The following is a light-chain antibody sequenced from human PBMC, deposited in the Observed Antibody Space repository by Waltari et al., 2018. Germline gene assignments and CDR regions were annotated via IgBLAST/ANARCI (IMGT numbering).Light chain of an antibody. CDR2: EVS. V-gene: IGLV2-14*01. Sequence: QSALTQPASVSGSPGQSITIPCSGTSSDIGAFKNVSWYQQHPGKAPKLMIYEVSNRPSGVSNRFSGSKSGNTASLTISGLQADDESHYYCTSFTSSATWVFGGGTKVTIL. CDR3: TSFTSSATWV. J-gene: IGLJ3*02. CDR1: SSDIGAFKN.